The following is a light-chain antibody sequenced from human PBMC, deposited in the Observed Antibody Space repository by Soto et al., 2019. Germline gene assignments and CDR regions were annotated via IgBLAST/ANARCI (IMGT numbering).Light chain of an antibody. CDR2: DAS. Sequence: EIVMTQSPVTLSVSPGERATLSCRASQTVRNNYLAWYQQKPGQAPRLLIYDASSRATGIPDRFSGGGSGTDFTLTISRLEPEEFAVYYCQQFSSYPLTVGGGTKVEIK. V-gene: IGKV3-20*01. CDR3: QQFSSYPLT. CDR1: QTVRNNY. J-gene: IGKJ4*01.